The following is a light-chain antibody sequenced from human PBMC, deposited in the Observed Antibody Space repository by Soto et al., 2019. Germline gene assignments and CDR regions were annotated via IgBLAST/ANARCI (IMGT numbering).Light chain of an antibody. CDR2: GAS. J-gene: IGKJ4*01. CDR1: QSVSSSY. V-gene: IGKV3-20*01. CDR3: QQYGTSPELT. Sequence: EIVLTQSPGTPSLSPGESATLSCRASQSVSSSYLAWYQQKPGQATRLLIYGASSRATGIPDRFSGSGSGTDFTLTISRLEPEDFAVYYCQQYGTSPELTFGGGTKVEIE.